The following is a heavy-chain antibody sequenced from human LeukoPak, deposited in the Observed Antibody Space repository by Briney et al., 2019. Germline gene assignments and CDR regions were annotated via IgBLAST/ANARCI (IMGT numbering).Heavy chain of an antibody. CDR3: ARQDCSSTSCFPYMDV. D-gene: IGHD2-2*01. CDR2: IYTSGST. CDR1: GGSISSYY. V-gene: IGHV4-4*09. Sequence: PSETLSLTCTVSGGSISSYYWSWIRQPPGKGLEWIGYIYTSGSTNYNPSLKSRVTISVDTSKNQFSLKLNSVTAADTAVYYCARQDCSSTSCFPYMDVWGKGTTVTVSS. J-gene: IGHJ6*03.